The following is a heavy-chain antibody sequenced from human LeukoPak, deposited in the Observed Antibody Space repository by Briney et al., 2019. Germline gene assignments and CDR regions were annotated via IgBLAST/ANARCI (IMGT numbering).Heavy chain of an antibody. Sequence: SVKVSCKASGYTFTGYYMHWVRQAPGQGLEWMGRIIPILGIANYAQKFQGRVTITADKSTSTAYMELSSLRSEDTAVYYCAREPYYYGSGSSEYFDYLGQGTLVTVSS. D-gene: IGHD3-10*01. CDR3: AREPYYYGSGSSEYFDY. CDR2: IIPILGIA. CDR1: GYTFTGYY. J-gene: IGHJ4*02. V-gene: IGHV1-69*04.